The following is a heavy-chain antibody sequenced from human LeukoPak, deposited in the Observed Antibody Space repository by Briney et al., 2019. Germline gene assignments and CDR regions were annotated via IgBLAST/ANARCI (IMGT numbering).Heavy chain of an antibody. CDR3: ARFVANWNPGGMDV. D-gene: IGHD1-20*01. CDR1: EFTFSTYS. J-gene: IGHJ6*02. Sequence: GGSLRLSCEASEFTFSTYSINWVRQAPGKGLEWVSSISGSSSSIYYKESVRGRLTISRDNSKNSVYLQMNSLRAEDTAVYYCARFVANWNPGGMDVWGQGTTVTVSS. CDR2: ISGSSSSI. V-gene: IGHV3-21*01.